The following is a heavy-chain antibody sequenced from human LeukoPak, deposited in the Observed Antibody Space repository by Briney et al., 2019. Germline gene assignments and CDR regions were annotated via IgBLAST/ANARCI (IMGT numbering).Heavy chain of an antibody. Sequence: SETLSLTCAVYGGSFSGYYWSWIRQPPGKGLEWIGEINHSGSTNYNPSLKSRATISVDTSKNQFSLKLSSVTAADTAVYYCARGLSSWQDYWGQGTLVTVSS. D-gene: IGHD6-13*01. V-gene: IGHV4-34*01. CDR3: ARGLSSWQDY. CDR1: GGSFSGYY. J-gene: IGHJ4*02. CDR2: INHSGST.